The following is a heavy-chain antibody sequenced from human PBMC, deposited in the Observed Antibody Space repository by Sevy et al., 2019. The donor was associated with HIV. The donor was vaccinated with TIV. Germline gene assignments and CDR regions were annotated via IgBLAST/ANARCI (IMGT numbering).Heavy chain of an antibody. V-gene: IGHV3-30-3*01. CDR2: ISNDGSNK. CDR1: GFTFSSYD. CDR3: ARDLALYNYYDSSGPTKY. D-gene: IGHD3-22*01. J-gene: IGHJ4*02. Sequence: GGSLRLSCAASGFTFSSYDMHWVRQAPGKGLEWVAVISNDGSNKYYADSVKGRFTISRDNSKNTLYLQMNSLRAEDTAVYYCARDLALYNYYDSSGPTKYWGQGTLVTVSS.